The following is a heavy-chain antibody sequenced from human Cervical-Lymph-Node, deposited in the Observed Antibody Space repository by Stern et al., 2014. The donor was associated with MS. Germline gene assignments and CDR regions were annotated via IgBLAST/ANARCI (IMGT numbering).Heavy chain of an antibody. Sequence: QVQLGQSGAEVKKPGASVKVSCKASGYTFGTYGTTYGLSWVRQAPGPGLEWLGRLSLYNGNTDIVPQLQDRVTLTTDTSTNTAYLELRSLRSDDTAVYYCARERLRDFSDYHFDHWCQGTLVTVSS. CDR2: LSLYNGNT. CDR3: ARERLRDFSDYHFDH. CDR1: GYTFGTYGTTYG. J-gene: IGHJ4*02. V-gene: IGHV1-18*01. D-gene: IGHD4-11*01.